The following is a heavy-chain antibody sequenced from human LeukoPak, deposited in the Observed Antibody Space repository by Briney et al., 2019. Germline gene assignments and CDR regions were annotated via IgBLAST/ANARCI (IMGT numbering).Heavy chain of an antibody. CDR3: ASGRPVYYDFWSGYQPLNFDY. CDR1: GFTFSSYA. D-gene: IGHD3-3*01. J-gene: IGHJ4*02. CDR2: ISHSGST. V-gene: IGHV4-34*01. Sequence: GSLRLSCAASGFTFSSYAMSWVRQAPGKGLEWIGEISHSGSTNYNPSLKSRVTISVDTSKNQFSLKLSSVTAADTSVYYCASGRPVYYDFWSGYQPLNFDYWGQGTLVTVSS.